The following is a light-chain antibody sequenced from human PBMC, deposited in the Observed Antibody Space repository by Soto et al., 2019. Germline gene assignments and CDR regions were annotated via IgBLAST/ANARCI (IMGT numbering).Light chain of an antibody. Sequence: QSVLTQPPSASGTPGQRVTISCSGSSSNIASNTVNWYQQLPGTAPNVLIYTDNQRPSGVPDRFSGSKSGTSASLAISGLQSEDEADYYCAAWDDSLNGVVFGGWTKLTVL. V-gene: IGLV1-44*01. J-gene: IGLJ2*01. CDR2: TDN. CDR3: AAWDDSLNGVV. CDR1: SSNIASNT.